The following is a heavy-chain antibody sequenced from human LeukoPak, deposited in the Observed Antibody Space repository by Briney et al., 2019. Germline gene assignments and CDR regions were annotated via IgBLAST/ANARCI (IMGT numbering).Heavy chain of an antibody. CDR2: ISSSSSYI. V-gene: IGHV3-21*01. Sequence: PGGSLRLSRAASGFTFSSYSMNWVRQAPGKGLEWVSSISSSSSYIYYADSVKGRFTISRDNAKNSLYLQMNSLRAEDTAVYYCARVAGRLIAAAGTRAFDYWGQGTLVTVSS. CDR1: GFTFSSYS. CDR3: ARVAGRLIAAAGTRAFDY. J-gene: IGHJ4*02. D-gene: IGHD6-13*01.